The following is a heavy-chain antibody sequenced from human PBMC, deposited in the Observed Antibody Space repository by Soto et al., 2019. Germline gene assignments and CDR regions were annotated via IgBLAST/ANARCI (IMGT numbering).Heavy chain of an antibody. CDR2: MNPNSGNT. CDR1: GYTFTSYD. D-gene: IGHD6-13*01. J-gene: IGHJ6*02. V-gene: IGHV1-8*01. Sequence: ASVKVSCKASGYTFTSYDINWVRQATGQGLEWMGWMNPNSGNTGYAQKFQGRVTMTRNTSISTAYMELSSLRSEDTAVYYCARGGIAAAGSYYYYGMDVSGQGTTVTVSS. CDR3: ARGGIAAAGSYYYYGMDV.